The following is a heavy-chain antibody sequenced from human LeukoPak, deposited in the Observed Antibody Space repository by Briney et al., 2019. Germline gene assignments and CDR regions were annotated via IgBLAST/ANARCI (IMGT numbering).Heavy chain of an antibody. Sequence: GASVKVSCKASGYTFTSYDINWVRQATGQGLEWMGWMNPNSGNTGYAQKFQGRVTMTRNTSVSTAYMELSSLRSEDTAVYYRARGFSKDAFDIWGQGTMVTVSS. J-gene: IGHJ3*02. CDR2: MNPNSGNT. CDR3: ARGFSKDAFDI. CDR1: GYTFTSYD. V-gene: IGHV1-8*01. D-gene: IGHD2/OR15-2a*01.